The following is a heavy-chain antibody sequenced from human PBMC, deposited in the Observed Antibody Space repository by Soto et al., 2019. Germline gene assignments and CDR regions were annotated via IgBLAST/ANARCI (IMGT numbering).Heavy chain of an antibody. D-gene: IGHD2-2*01. CDR3: ARGPAAMGDYYYYGMDV. J-gene: IGHJ6*02. V-gene: IGHV1-69*01. Sequence: QVQLVQSGAEVKKPGSSVEVSCKASGGTFSSYAISWVRQAPGQGLEWMGGIIPIFGTANYAQKFQGRVTITADESTSTAYMELSSLRSEDTAVYYCARGPAAMGDYYYYGMDVWGQGTTVTVSS. CDR2: IIPIFGTA. CDR1: GGTFSSYA.